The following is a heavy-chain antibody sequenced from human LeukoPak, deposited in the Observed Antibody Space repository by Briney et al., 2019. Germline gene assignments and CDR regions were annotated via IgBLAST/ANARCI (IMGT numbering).Heavy chain of an antibody. CDR2: ISAYNGNT. J-gene: IGHJ3*02. Sequence: ASVKVSCKATGYTFTSYGISWVRQAPGQRLEWMGWISAYNGNTNYAQKLQGRVTMTTDTSTSTAYMEPRSLRSDDTAVYYCARVGYCTNGVRYDAFDIWGQGTMVTVSS. CDR3: ARVGYCTNGVRYDAFDI. D-gene: IGHD2-8*01. CDR1: GYTFTSYG. V-gene: IGHV1-18*01.